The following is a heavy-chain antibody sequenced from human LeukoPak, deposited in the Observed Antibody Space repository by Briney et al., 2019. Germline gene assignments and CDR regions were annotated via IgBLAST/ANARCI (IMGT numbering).Heavy chain of an antibody. V-gene: IGHV3-15*01. CDR3: ARDGFDY. CDR1: GFTFSNAW. J-gene: IGHJ4*02. Sequence: GGSLRLSCAASGFTFSNAWMSWVRQAPGKGLEWVGRIKSKTDGGTTDYAAPVKGRFTISRDNAKNSLYLQMNSLRAEDTAVYYCARDGFDYWGQGTLVTVSS. CDR2: IKSKTDGGTT.